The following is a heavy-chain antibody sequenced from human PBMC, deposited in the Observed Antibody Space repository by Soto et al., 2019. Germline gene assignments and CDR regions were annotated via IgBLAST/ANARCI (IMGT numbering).Heavy chain of an antibody. CDR1: GGSISSYY. Sequence: QVQLQESGPGLVKPSETLFLTCTVSGGSISSYYWSWIRQPPGKGLEWIGYIYYSGSTNYNPSLKSRVTISVDTSKNQFSLKLSSVTAADTAVYYCARDGLEAVAGTDIWGQGTMVTVSS. D-gene: IGHD6-19*01. J-gene: IGHJ3*02. CDR2: IYYSGST. V-gene: IGHV4-59*01. CDR3: ARDGLEAVAGTDI.